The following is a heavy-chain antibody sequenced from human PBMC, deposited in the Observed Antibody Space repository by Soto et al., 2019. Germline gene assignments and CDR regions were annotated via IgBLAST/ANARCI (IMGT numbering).Heavy chain of an antibody. CDR2: IYPGDSDT. V-gene: IGHV5-51*01. CDR3: ARQYCSGGSCYGFDY. Sequence: SLKISCKGSGYSFTSYWIGWVRQMPGKGLEWMGIIYPGDSDTRYSPSFQGQVTISADKSISTAYLQWSSLKASDTAMYYCARQYCSGGSCYGFDYWGQGTLVTVSS. D-gene: IGHD2-15*01. CDR1: GYSFTSYW. J-gene: IGHJ4*02.